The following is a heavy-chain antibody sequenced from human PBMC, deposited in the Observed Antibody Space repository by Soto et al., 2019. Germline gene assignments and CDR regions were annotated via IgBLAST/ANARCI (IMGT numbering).Heavy chain of an antibody. J-gene: IGHJ4*02. CDR3: ARDDSQRPATY. Sequence: PSETLSLTCTVSGGSISSYYWSWIRQPPGKGLEWIGEINHSGSPNYNPSLKSRVTISVDTSKNQFSLKLTSVTAADTAVYYCARDDSQRPATYWGQGTLVTVSS. D-gene: IGHD1-26*01. CDR1: GGSISSYY. CDR2: INHSGSP. V-gene: IGHV4-59*01.